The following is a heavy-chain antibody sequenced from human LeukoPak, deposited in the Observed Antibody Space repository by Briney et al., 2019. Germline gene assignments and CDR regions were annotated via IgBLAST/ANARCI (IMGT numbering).Heavy chain of an antibody. V-gene: IGHV3-23*01. D-gene: IGHD3-22*01. CDR2: ISGSGST. Sequence: PGGSLRLSCAASGFTFSSYAMNWVRQAPGKGLEWVSGISGSGSTCYVDSVKGRFTISRDNSKNTLYLQMNSLRAEDTAVYYCAKRLGSSGYYSVLDSWGQGTLVTVSS. CDR1: GFTFSSYA. J-gene: IGHJ4*02. CDR3: AKRLGSSGYYSVLDS.